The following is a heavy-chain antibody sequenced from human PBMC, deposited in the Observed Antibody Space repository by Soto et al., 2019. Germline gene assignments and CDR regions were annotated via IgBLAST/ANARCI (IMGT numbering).Heavy chain of an antibody. J-gene: IGHJ3*01. V-gene: IGHV3-33*01. CDR2: IWYDGSNK. Sequence: QVQLVESGGGVVQPGRSLRLSCAASGFTFSSYGMHWVRQAPGKGLEWVAVIWYDGSNKYYADSVKGRFTISRDNSKNTLYLQMNSRRAEDTAVYYCARDVASRWTVVTPRLHDAFDLWGQGTMVTVSS. D-gene: IGHD2-15*01. CDR1: GFTFSSYG. CDR3: ARDVASRWTVVTPRLHDAFDL.